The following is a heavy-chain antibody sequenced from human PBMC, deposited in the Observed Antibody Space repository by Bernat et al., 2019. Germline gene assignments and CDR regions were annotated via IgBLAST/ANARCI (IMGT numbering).Heavy chain of an antibody. V-gene: IGHV3-7*03. Sequence: EVQLVESGGALVQPGGSLRLSCVGSGFSFSGIWMTWVRQAPGKGLEWVANIKQDGSVQHYVDSVKGRFIISRDNTKNSLFLQMNSLRVDDTVVYYCARGYGPENWGQGTLVTVSS. CDR1: GFSFSGIW. CDR2: IKQDGSVQ. D-gene: IGHD2-8*02. CDR3: ARGYGPEN. J-gene: IGHJ1*01.